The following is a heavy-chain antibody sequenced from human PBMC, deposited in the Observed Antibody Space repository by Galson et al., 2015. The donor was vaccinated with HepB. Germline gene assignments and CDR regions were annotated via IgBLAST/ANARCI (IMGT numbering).Heavy chain of an antibody. Sequence: SVKVSCKASGGTFSSYAISWVRQAPGQGLEWMGGIIPIFGTANYAQKFQGRVTITADESTSTAYMELSSLRSGDTAVYYCARDLGRYYDSSGYYNWGQGTLVTVSS. D-gene: IGHD3-22*01. J-gene: IGHJ4*02. CDR2: IIPIFGTA. CDR1: GGTFSSYA. CDR3: ARDLGRYYDSSGYYN. V-gene: IGHV1-69*13.